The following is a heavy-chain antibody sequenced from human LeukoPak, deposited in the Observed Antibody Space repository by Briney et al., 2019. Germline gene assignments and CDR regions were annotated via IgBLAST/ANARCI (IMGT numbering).Heavy chain of an antibody. V-gene: IGHV3-53*01. D-gene: IGHD3-3*01. CDR2: IYSGGST. Sequence: PGGSLRLSCAASGFTVSSNYMSWVRQAPGKGLEWVSVIYSGGSTYYADSVKGRFTISRDNSKNTLYLQMNSLRAEDTAVYYCARAGTIFGVLWLGYWGQGTLVTVSS. J-gene: IGHJ4*02. CDR3: ARAGTIFGVLWLGY. CDR1: GFTVSSNY.